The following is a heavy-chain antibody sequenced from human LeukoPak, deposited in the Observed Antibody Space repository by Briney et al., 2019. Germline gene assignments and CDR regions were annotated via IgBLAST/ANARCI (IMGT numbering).Heavy chain of an antibody. J-gene: IGHJ4*02. CDR2: INPNSGGT. Sequence: ASVKVSCKASGYTFTGYYMHWVRQAPGPGLEWMGWINPNSGGTNYAQKFQGRVTMTRDTSISTAYMELSRLRSDDTAVYYCARILKYYYDSSGYGPFDYWGQGTLVTVSS. CDR3: ARILKYYYDSSGYGPFDY. D-gene: IGHD3-22*01. CDR1: GYTFTGYY. V-gene: IGHV1-2*02.